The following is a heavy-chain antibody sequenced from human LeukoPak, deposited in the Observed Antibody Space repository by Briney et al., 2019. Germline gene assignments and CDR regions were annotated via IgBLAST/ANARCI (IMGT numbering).Heavy chain of an antibody. J-gene: IGHJ4*02. CDR1: GVRFSNYA. D-gene: IGHD1-26*01. CDR3: ARGSGSYRGVFDY. V-gene: IGHV3-74*01. Sequence: GGSLRLSCAVSGVRFSNYAMTWVRQAPGKGLVWVSRINSDGSSTSYADSVKGRFTISRDNAKNTLYLQMNSLRAEDTAVYYCARGSGSYRGVFDYWGQGTLVTVSS. CDR2: INSDGSST.